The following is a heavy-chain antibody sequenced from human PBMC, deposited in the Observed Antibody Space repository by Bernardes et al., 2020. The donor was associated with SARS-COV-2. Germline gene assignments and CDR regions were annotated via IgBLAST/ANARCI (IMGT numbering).Heavy chain of an antibody. CDR1: GFTFSNYA. D-gene: IGHD6-13*01. CDR3: AKRGVSRAADTGFDY. J-gene: IGHJ4*02. CDR2: ISISGGRT. Sequence: VGSLSLSCAASGFTFSNYAMTWVRQAPGKGLEWVSLISISGGRTYYADSVKGRFTISRDNSKNTLYLQMNSLRVEDSAVYYCAKRGVSRAADTGFDYWGQGALVTVSS. V-gene: IGHV3-23*01.